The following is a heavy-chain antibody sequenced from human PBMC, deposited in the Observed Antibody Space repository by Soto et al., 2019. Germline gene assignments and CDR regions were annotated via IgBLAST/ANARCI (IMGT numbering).Heavy chain of an antibody. J-gene: IGHJ4*02. CDR2: INPNSGGT. CDR3: AKGAARYFDY. D-gene: IGHD1-26*01. V-gene: IGHV1-2*02. CDR1: GYSLSGYY. Sequence: ASVKVSCKASGYSLSGYYLHWVRQAPGQGPEWMGWINPNSGGTKYVQKFQGRVTMTRDTSISTVYLELSRLRSDDTAVYYCAKGAARYFDYWGRGTLVTVSS.